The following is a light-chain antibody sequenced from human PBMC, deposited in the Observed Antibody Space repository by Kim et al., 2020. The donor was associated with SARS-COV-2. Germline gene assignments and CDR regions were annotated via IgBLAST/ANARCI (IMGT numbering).Light chain of an antibody. Sequence: DIQMTQSPSTLSASVGDRVTITCRASQSISSWLAWYQQKPGKAPKLLIYDGSSLESGVPSRFSGSGSGTEFTLTISSLQPDDFATYYYQQYNSYSTFGQGTKVDIK. J-gene: IGKJ1*01. CDR3: QQYNSYST. CDR1: QSISSW. V-gene: IGKV1-5*01. CDR2: DGS.